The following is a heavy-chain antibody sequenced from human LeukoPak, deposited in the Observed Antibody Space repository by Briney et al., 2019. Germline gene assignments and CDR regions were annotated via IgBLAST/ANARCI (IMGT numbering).Heavy chain of an antibody. CDR2: IFRGGGT. CDR3: ARDYYDSGGYLAY. V-gene: IGHV3-66*01. J-gene: IGHJ4*02. Sequence: GGSLRLSCAASGFTVTSNYMTRVRQAPGKGLEWVSVIFRGGGTSYADSVKGRFTISRDNSRNTVYLQMNSLRVEDTAVYYCARDYYDSGGYLAYWGQGTLVTVSS. D-gene: IGHD3-22*01. CDR1: GFTVTSNY.